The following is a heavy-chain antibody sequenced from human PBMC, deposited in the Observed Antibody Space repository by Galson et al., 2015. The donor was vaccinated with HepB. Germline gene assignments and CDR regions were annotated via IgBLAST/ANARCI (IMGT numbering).Heavy chain of an antibody. CDR3: AKGTQAVAGTTYYYYYGLDV. Sequence: SLRLSCAASGFTFSSYAMSWVRQAPGKGLEWVSAISGSGGSTYYADSVKGRFTISRDNSKNTLYLQMNSLRAEDTAVYYCAKGTQAVAGTTYYYYYGLDVWGQGTTVTVSS. V-gene: IGHV3-23*01. CDR2: ISGSGGST. D-gene: IGHD6-19*01. J-gene: IGHJ6*02. CDR1: GFTFSSYA.